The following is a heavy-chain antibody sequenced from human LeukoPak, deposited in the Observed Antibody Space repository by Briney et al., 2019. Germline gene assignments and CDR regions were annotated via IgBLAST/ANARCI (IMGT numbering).Heavy chain of an antibody. V-gene: IGHV3-7*01. D-gene: IGHD3-3*01. CDR2: IKQDGSEK. Sequence: GGSLRLSCAASGFTVSSNYMSWVRQAPGKGLEWVANIKQDGSEKYYVDSVKGRFTISRDNAKNSLYLQMNSLRAEDTAVYYCARDLGDYDFWSGYYGDYFDYWGQGTLVTVSS. CDR3: ARDLGDYDFWSGYYGDYFDY. J-gene: IGHJ4*02. CDR1: GFTVSSNY.